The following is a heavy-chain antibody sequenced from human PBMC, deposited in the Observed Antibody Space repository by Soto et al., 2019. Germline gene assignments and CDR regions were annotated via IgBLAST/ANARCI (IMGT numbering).Heavy chain of an antibody. Sequence: QLQLQESGPGLVKPSETLSLTCTVSGGSISSSSYYWGWIRQPPGKALEWMGSIYYRWSTYYTPPRKSRVTISVDTSKNKFSLKLSSVTAADTAVYYCARHGKWGSGYYGGYYYYGMDVWGQGTTVTVSS. CDR1: GGSISSSSYY. J-gene: IGHJ6*02. CDR3: ARHGKWGSGYYGGYYYYGMDV. CDR2: IYYRWST. V-gene: IGHV4-39*01. D-gene: IGHD3-22*01.